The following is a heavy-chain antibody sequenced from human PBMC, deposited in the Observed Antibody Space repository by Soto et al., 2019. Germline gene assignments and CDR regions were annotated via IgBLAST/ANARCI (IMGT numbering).Heavy chain of an antibody. CDR1: GDSIASHDYY. CDR2: IYHSGST. CDR3: ARRYAGNFDY. V-gene: IGHV4-31*03. Sequence: SETLSLTCIVSGDSIASHDYYWSWIRLLPGKGLEWIGQIYHSGSTSYNPSLKSRLDISVDTSKNQFSLRLTSVTAADTAVYYCARRYAGNFDYWGQGTLVTVSS. D-gene: IGHD2-8*01. J-gene: IGHJ4*02.